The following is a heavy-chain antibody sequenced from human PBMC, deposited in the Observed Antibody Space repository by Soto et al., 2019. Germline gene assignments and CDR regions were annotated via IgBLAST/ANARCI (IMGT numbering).Heavy chain of an antibody. Sequence: GGSLRLSCTASGFTFSSYWMHWVRQAPGKGLVWVSRINSDGSSTSYADSVKGRFTISRDNAKNTLYLQMNSLRAEDTAVYYCAISSIAARPGGRFLGYYYGMDVWGQGTTVTVSS. J-gene: IGHJ6*02. CDR1: GFTFSSYW. D-gene: IGHD6-6*01. V-gene: IGHV3-74*01. CDR3: AISSIAARPGGRFLGYYYGMDV. CDR2: INSDGSST.